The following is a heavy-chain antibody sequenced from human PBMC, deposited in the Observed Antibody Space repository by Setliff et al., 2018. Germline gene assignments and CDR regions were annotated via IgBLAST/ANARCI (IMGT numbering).Heavy chain of an antibody. Sequence: GGSLRLSCAASGFTFSRFAIHWVRQASGKGLEWVGRVRSRINNFATAYDASVKGRFIISRDDSKNTAYLQMNSLKTEDTAVYYCASDIHNDYDYFDYWGQGIQVTVSS. J-gene: IGHJ4*02. CDR1: GFTFSRFA. CDR3: ASDIHNDYDYFDY. D-gene: IGHD4-17*01. CDR2: VRSRINNFAT. V-gene: IGHV3-73*01.